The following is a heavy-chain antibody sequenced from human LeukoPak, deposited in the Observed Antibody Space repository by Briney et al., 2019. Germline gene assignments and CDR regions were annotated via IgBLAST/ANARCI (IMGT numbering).Heavy chain of an antibody. V-gene: IGHV1-2*02. CDR3: ASSLDYGDYGLPDY. CDR1: GYTFTGYY. CDR2: INPNSGGT. D-gene: IGHD4-17*01. Sequence: ASVKVSCKASGYTFTGYYMHWVRQAPGQGLEWMGWINPNSGGTNYAQKFQGRVTMTRDTSISTAYMELSRLRSDDTAAYYCASSLDYGDYGLPDYWGQGTLVTVSS. J-gene: IGHJ4*02.